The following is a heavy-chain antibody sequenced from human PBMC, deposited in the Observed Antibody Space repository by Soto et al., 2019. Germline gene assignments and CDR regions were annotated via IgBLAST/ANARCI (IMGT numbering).Heavy chain of an antibody. CDR1: GFTFSSYS. D-gene: IGHD2-15*01. V-gene: IGHV3-21*01. CDR3: ARVSVGSQDIVVVVAAPDYYYYMDV. Sequence: RGSLRLSCAASGFTFSSYSMNWVRQAPGKGLEWVSSISSSSSYIYYAASVKGRFTISRDNAKNSLYLQMNSLRAEDTAVYYCARVSVGSQDIVVVVAAPDYYYYMDVWGKGTTVTVSS. CDR2: ISSSSSYI. J-gene: IGHJ6*03.